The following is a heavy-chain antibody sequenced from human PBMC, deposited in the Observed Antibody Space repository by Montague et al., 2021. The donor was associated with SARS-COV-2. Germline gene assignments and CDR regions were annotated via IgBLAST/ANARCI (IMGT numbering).Heavy chain of an antibody. CDR2: IYYSGST. CDR3: ARLGDILTGYYSWFDP. Sequence: TLSLTCTVSGGSISSGGYYWSWIRQHPGKGLEWIGYIYYSGSTYYNPSLKSRVTISVDTSKNQFSLKLSSVTAADTAVYYCARLGDILTGYYSWFDPWGQGTLVTVSS. D-gene: IGHD3-9*01. CDR1: GGSISSGGYY. V-gene: IGHV4-31*03. J-gene: IGHJ5*02.